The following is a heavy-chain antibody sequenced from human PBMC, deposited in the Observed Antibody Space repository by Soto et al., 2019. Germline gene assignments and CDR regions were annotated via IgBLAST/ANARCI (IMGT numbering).Heavy chain of an antibody. CDR1: GGTFSSYA. V-gene: IGHV1-69*06. CDR2: IIPIFVTA. CDR3: VSDRDCSGGSCYHNWFDP. J-gene: IGHJ5*02. D-gene: IGHD2-15*01. Sequence: QVQLVQSGAEVKKPGSSVKVSCKASGGTFSSYAISWVRQAPGQGLEWMGGIIPIFVTANYAQKFQGRVTITADKSTSTAYMKVSSQRSEDTAVYYCVSDRDCSGGSCYHNWFDPWGQGTLVTVSS.